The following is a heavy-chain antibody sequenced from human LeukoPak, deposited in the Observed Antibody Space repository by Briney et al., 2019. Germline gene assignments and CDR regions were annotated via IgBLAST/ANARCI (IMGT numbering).Heavy chain of an antibody. CDR2: ISSSGSTM. CDR3: ARDNYDSSGYYFD. V-gene: IGHV3-48*03. D-gene: IGHD3-22*01. CDR1: GFTFSDYA. J-gene: IGHJ4*02. Sequence: PGGSLRLSCAASGFTFSDYAMTWVRQAPGKGLEWVSYISSSGSTMYYADSVKGRFTISRDNAKNSLYLQMNSLRAEDTAVYYCARDNYDSSGYYFDWGQGTLVTVSS.